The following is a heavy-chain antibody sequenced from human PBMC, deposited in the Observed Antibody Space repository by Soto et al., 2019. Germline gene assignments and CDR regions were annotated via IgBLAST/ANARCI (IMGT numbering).Heavy chain of an antibody. Sequence: PGESLKISCKGSGYSFTSYWISWVRQMSGKGLEWMGRIDPSDSYTNYSPSFQGHVTISADKSISTAYLQWSSLKASDTAMYYCARLTKPGYYYDSSGYSLGVFDIWGQGTMVTV. CDR3: ARLTKPGYYYDSSGYSLGVFDI. V-gene: IGHV5-10-1*01. J-gene: IGHJ3*02. CDR2: IDPSDSYT. D-gene: IGHD3-22*01. CDR1: GYSFTSYW.